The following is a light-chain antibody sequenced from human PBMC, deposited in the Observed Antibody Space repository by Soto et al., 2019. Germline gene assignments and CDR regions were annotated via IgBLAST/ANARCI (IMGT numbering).Light chain of an antibody. Sequence: IVLTQSPGTLSLSPGERATLSCRASQSVSSSYLAWYQQRPGQAPRLLIFGVSYRATGIPDRFSGSGSGTDFTLTISRLEPEDFAVYYCQHYSSSPPEFTFGPGTKVDSK. CDR3: QHYSSSPPEFT. J-gene: IGKJ3*01. V-gene: IGKV3-20*01. CDR1: QSVSSSY. CDR2: GVS.